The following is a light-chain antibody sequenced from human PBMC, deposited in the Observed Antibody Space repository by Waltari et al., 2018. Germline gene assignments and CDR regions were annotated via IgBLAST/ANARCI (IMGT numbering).Light chain of an antibody. CDR3: CSYAIINSWV. Sequence: APTQPASASGSPGESITIPSIGTSRYIVTSKLASWYHQYPGKAPKLILFDVSKRPSGISNRFSGSKSANTASLIISGLQAEDEADYYCCSYAIINSWVFGGGTKVTVL. V-gene: IGLV2-23*02. CDR1: SRYIVTSKL. CDR2: DVS. J-gene: IGLJ3*02.